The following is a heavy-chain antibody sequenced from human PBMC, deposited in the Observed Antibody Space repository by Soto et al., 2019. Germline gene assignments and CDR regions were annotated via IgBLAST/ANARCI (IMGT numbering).Heavy chain of an antibody. CDR2: ISYDGSNK. CDR3: AKDSSGWAPY. J-gene: IGHJ1*01. Sequence: QVQVVESGGGVVQPGRSLRLSCAASGFTFSSSGMHWVRQAPGKGLEWVAVISYDGSNKFYSDSVKGRFTISRDNSKNTLYLQMNSLRAEDSAVYYCAKDSSGWAPYWGPGTLVTVSS. D-gene: IGHD6-19*01. CDR1: GFTFSSSG. V-gene: IGHV3-30*18.